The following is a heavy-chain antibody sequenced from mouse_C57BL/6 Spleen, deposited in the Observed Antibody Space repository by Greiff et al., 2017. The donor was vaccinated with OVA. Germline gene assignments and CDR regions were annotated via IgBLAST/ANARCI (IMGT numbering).Heavy chain of an antibody. CDR2: IYPGDGDT. D-gene: IGHD1-1*01. Sequence: QVQLKQSGAELVKPGASVKISCKASGYAFSSYWMNWVKQRPGKGLEWIGQIYPGDGDTNYNGKFKGKATLTADKSSSTAYMQLSSLTSEDSAVYFCARRHYGSSYDWYFDVWGTGTTVTVSS. CDR3: ARRHYGSSYDWYFDV. CDR1: GYAFSSYW. V-gene: IGHV1-80*01. J-gene: IGHJ1*03.